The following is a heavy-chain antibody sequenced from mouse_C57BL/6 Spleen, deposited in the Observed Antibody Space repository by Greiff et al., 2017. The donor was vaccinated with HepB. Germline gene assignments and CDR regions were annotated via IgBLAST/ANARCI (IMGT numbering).Heavy chain of an antibody. CDR2: IYPGSGSI. Sequence: VKLMESGAELVKPGASVKLSCKASGYTFTEYTIHWVKQRSGQGLEWIGWIYPGSGSIKYNEKFKDKATLTADKSSSTVYMELSRLTSEDSAVYFCASHEEGAWVFDYWGQGTTLTVSS. CDR3: ASHEEGAWVFDY. J-gene: IGHJ2*01. D-gene: IGHD4-1*01. CDR1: GYTFTEYT. V-gene: IGHV1-62-2*01.